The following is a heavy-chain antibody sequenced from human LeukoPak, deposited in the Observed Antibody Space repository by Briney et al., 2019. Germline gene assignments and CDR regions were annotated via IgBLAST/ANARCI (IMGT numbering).Heavy chain of an antibody. Sequence: GRSLRLSCAASGFTFSSYGMHWVRQAPGKGLEWVAVISYDGSNKYYADSVKGRFTISRDNSKNTLYLQMNSLRAEDTAVYYCAKERFPPNYYGSGSPGDYWGQGTLVTVSS. V-gene: IGHV3-30*18. J-gene: IGHJ4*02. CDR3: AKERFPPNYYGSGSPGDY. CDR1: GFTFSSYG. D-gene: IGHD3-10*01. CDR2: ISYDGSNK.